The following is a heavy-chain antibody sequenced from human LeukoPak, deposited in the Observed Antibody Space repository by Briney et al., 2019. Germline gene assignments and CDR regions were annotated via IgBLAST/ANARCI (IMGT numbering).Heavy chain of an antibody. D-gene: IGHD2-15*01. CDR3: AKDIVVVVAAQDAFDI. V-gene: IGHV3-23*01. J-gene: IGHJ3*02. Sequence: GGSLRLSCAASGFTFSSYAMSWVRQAPGKGLEWVSAISGSGGSTYYADSVKGRFTISRDNSKNTLYLQMNSLRAEDTAVYFCAKDIVVVVAAQDAFDIWGQGTMVTVSS. CDR1: GFTFSSYA. CDR2: ISGSGGST.